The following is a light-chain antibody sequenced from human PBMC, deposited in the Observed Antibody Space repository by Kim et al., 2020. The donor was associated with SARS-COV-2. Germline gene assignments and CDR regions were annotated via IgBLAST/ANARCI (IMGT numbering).Light chain of an antibody. Sequence: GPSITISCIGTSKYVGAYTYVSWYQQYPGKAPKLMIFDVNDRPSGVSNRFSGSKSGNTASLTISGLQAEDEANYYCSSYTTRTTVVFGGGTQLTVL. CDR3: SSYTTRTTVV. V-gene: IGLV2-14*03. CDR1: SKYVGAYTY. J-gene: IGLJ2*01. CDR2: DVN.